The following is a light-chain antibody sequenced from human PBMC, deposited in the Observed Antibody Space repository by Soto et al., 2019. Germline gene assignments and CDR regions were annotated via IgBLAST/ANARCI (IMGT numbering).Light chain of an antibody. CDR3: QVWDSSGDHVV. CDR2: YDN. V-gene: IGLV3-21*04. J-gene: IGLJ3*02. CDR1: NIGSKS. Sequence: SYELTQPPSVSVAPGKTARITCGGNNIGSKSVHWYQQKPVQAPRLVISYDNDRPSGIPERFSGSDSGHTATLTISRVEVGDEADYYCQVWDSSGDHVVFGGRTTLTVL.